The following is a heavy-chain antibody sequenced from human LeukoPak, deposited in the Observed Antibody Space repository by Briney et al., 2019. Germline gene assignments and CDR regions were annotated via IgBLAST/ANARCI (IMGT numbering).Heavy chain of an antibody. J-gene: IGHJ5*02. D-gene: IGHD3-10*01. CDR3: ARQSVGEVWFGDPPGWFDP. V-gene: IGHV4-59*08. CDR1: GGSISSYY. Sequence: SETLSLTCTVSGGSISSYYWSWIRQPPGKGLEWIGYLYYSGSTNYNPSLKSRVTISVDTSKNQFSLKLSSVTAADTAVYYCARQSVGEVWFGDPPGWFDPWGQGTLVTVSS. CDR2: LYYSGST.